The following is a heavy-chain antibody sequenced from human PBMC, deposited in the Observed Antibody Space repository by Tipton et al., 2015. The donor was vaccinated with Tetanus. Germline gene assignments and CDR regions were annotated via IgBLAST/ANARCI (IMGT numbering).Heavy chain of an antibody. J-gene: IGHJ4*02. CDR1: GFTFDDHA. CDR3: AREKGYSGSSFDH. Sequence: QLVQSGGGLAQPGRSLRLSCVASGFTFDDHAMHWVRQAPGKGLEWVSGISWHSRTIGYADFVKGRFTTSRDNDRNSLFLKMDSLRPEVTALHFCAREKGYSGSSFDHWGKGTLVTVSS. CDR2: ISWHSRTI. V-gene: IGHV3-9*01. D-gene: IGHD1-26*01.